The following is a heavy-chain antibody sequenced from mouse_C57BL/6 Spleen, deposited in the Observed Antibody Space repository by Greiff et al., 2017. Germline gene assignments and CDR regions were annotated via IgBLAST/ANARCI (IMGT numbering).Heavy chain of an antibody. CDR2: IDPSDSYT. D-gene: IGHD1-1*01. J-gene: IGHJ1*03. CDR1: GYTFTSYW. CDR3: ARLGRRDYGYWYIEV. V-gene: IGHV1-69*01. Sequence: QVQLQQPGAELVMPGASVKLSCKASGYTFTSYWMHWVKQRPGQGLEWIGEIDPSDSYTNYNQKFTGKSTLAVDKSSSTAYMQLRSLTTADSAVYYCARLGRRDYGYWYIEVWGTGTTVTVSS.